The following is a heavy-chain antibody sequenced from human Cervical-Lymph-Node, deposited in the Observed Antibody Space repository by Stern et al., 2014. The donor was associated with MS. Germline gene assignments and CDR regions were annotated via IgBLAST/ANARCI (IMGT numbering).Heavy chain of an antibody. CDR2: NNPNSGGT. J-gene: IGHJ4*02. CDR3: AREAAMAVAGTGVDY. D-gene: IGHD6-19*01. Sequence: VQLVESGAEVKKPGASVKVSCKASGYTFTGYYMHWVRQAPGQGLEWMGRNNPNSGGTHYAQKFQGRVTMTRDTSISTAYMELSRLRSDDTAVYYCAREAAMAVAGTGVDYWGQGTLVTVSS. V-gene: IGHV1-2*06. CDR1: GYTFTGYY.